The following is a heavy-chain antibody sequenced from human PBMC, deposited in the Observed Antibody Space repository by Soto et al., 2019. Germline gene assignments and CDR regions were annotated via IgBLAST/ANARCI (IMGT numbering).Heavy chain of an antibody. Sequence: QIQLVESGGGVVQPGRSLRLSCTASGFTFSRNGMHWVRQAPGKGLEWVAVISHDRRNIYYADSVKGRFTISRDNSKNTQYLQMDSLTAGDTAVYFCAKDRDRSWSFDDWGHGTLVTVSS. CDR1: GFTFSRNG. J-gene: IGHJ4*01. D-gene: IGHD6-13*01. CDR2: ISHDRRNI. V-gene: IGHV3-30*18. CDR3: AKDRDRSWSFDD.